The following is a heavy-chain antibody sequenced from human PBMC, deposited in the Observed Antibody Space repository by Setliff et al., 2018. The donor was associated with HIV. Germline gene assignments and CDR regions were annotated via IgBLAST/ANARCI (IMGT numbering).Heavy chain of an antibody. CDR1: GFTFSLHW. D-gene: IGHD6-19*01. Sequence: PGGSLRLSCAASGFTFSLHWMSWVRQAPGKGLEWVANIKQDGSEKYYADSVEGRFTISRDNSKNTLYLQMNSLRAEDTAVYYCAKSSGYSSGWIDYWGQGTLVTVSS. J-gene: IGHJ4*02. CDR2: IKQDGSEK. V-gene: IGHV3-7*01. CDR3: AKSSGYSSGWIDY.